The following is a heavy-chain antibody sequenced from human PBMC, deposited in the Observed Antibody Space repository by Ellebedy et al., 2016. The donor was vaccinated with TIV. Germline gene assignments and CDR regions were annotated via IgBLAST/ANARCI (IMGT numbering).Heavy chain of an antibody. Sequence: PGGSLRLSCAASGFTFSSYSMNWVRQAPGKGLEWISYIGSSGATMYYTDSVKGRFTISRDNAKNSLYLQMNSLRAEDTAVYYCARGRSFNWGQGTLVTVSS. J-gene: IGHJ4*02. CDR2: IGSSGATM. CDR1: GFTFSSYS. D-gene: IGHD3-10*01. V-gene: IGHV3-48*04. CDR3: ARGRSFN.